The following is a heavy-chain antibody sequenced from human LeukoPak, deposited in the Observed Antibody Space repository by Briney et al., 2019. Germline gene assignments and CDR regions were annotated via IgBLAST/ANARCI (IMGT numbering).Heavy chain of an antibody. D-gene: IGHD2-2*02. CDR2: INAYNGNT. Sequence: ASVKVSCKASGGTLSSYAISWVRQAPEQGLEWKGWINAYNGNTYYAQKLQGRVTMTTDTSTSTAYMELRSLRSDDTAVYYCARGGGYCSSTSCYTGLIRGWFDPWGQGTLVTVSS. J-gene: IGHJ5*02. CDR3: ARGGGYCSSTSCYTGLIRGWFDP. V-gene: IGHV1-18*01. CDR1: GGTLSSYA.